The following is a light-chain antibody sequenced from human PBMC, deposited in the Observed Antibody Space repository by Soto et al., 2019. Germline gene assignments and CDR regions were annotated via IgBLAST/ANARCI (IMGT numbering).Light chain of an antibody. J-gene: IGKJ2*01. CDR3: QQYDNLPRT. Sequence: IPMTQSPSSLSASIGDRVTITCQASHDSRKYLNRYQQKPGKAPKLLIYSASNLESGVPSRFSGGGVWTDFIFNVSSRQPEELATYYCQQYDNLPRTCGPGLKLDIK. CDR2: SAS. CDR1: HDSRKY. V-gene: IGKV1-33*01.